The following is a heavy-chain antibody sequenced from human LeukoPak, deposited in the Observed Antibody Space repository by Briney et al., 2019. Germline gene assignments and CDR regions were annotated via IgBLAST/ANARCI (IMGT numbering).Heavy chain of an antibody. V-gene: IGHV3-23*01. D-gene: IGHD1-1*01. CDR1: GFTLSSYA. CDR3: AKDRNGLYYYYGMDV. J-gene: IGHJ6*02. CDR2: ISGSGGST. Sequence: PGGSLRLSCAAPGFTLSSYAMSWVRQAPGKGLEWVSAISGSGGSTYYADSVKGRFTISRDNSKNTLYLQMNSLRAEDTAVYYCAKDRNGLYYYYGMDVWGQGTTVTVSS.